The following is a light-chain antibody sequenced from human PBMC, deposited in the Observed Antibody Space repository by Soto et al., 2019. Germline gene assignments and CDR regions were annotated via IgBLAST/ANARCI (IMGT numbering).Light chain of an antibody. CDR1: QSVSSNY. CDR3: QQFGSSPPWP. CDR2: GAS. J-gene: IGKJ1*01. Sequence: ENVLTQFPGTLSLSPRERATLSCRASQSVSSNYLAWYQQKPGQAPRRLIYGASSRAAGIPDRFRGSGSGTDFTLTISRVEPEDFAVYYCQQFGSSPPWPFGQGPKVEMK. V-gene: IGKV3-20*01.